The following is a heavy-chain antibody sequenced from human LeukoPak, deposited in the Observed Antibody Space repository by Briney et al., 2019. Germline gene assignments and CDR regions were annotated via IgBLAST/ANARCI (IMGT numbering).Heavy chain of an antibody. Sequence: GASVKVSCKTSGYTFTVYYIHWVRQAPGQGLEWMGRINPNSGGTNYAQKFQGRVTMTRDTSISTAYMERGRLRSDDTAVYYCARFSGYSGYDFDSWGQGTLVTVSS. CDR1: GYTFTVYY. J-gene: IGHJ4*02. CDR3: ARFSGYSGYDFDS. V-gene: IGHV1-2*06. CDR2: INPNSGGT. D-gene: IGHD5-12*01.